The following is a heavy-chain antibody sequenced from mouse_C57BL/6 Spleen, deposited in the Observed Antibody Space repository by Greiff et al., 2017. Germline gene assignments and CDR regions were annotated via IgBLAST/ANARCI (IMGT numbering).Heavy chain of an antibody. D-gene: IGHD2-3*01. J-gene: IGHJ3*01. CDR2: IDPADGDT. V-gene: IGHV14-1*01. CDR1: GFNITDYY. Sequence: EVQGVESGAELVRPGASVKLSCTASGFNITDYYMHWVKQRPEQGLEWIGRIDPADGDTEYAPKFQGKATMTADTSSNTAYLQVSSVYSWESAVYYCTTCYDGFPGIAYWGQGTLVTVSA. CDR3: TTCYDGFPGIAY.